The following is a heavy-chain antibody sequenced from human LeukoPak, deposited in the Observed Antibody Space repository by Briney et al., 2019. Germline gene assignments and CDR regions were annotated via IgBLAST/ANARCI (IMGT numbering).Heavy chain of an antibody. CDR2: INPDGTVT. J-gene: IGHJ2*01. Sequence: PGGSLRLSCAACGFTFNTYWMHWVRQSPGKGVVGVSPINPDGTVTTYAESVKGRFNISRDNAKNTLYLQMNSLKAEDTAVYYCVRDSPSGFFDLWGRGTLVTVSS. CDR3: VRDSPSGFFDL. CDR1: GFTFNTYW. V-gene: IGHV3-74*01. D-gene: IGHD6-19*01.